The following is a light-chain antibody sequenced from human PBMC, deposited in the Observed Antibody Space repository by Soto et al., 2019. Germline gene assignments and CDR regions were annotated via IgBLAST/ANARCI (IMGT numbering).Light chain of an antibody. CDR2: KAS. J-gene: IGKJ1*01. CDR1: QTISSW. V-gene: IGKV1-5*03. Sequence: DIQLTQSPSTLCLSVGERATITCRASQTISSWLAWYQQKPGKAPKLLIYKASTLKSGVPSRFSGSGSGTEFTLTISSLQPDDFATYYCQHYNSYSEAFGQGTKVDIK. CDR3: QHYNSYSEA.